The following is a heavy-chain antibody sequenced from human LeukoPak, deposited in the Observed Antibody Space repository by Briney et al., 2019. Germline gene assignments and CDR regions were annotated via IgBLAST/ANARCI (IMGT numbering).Heavy chain of an antibody. Sequence: GGSPGLSCAASGFTFSSYSMNWVRQAPGKGLEWVSSISSSSSYIYYADSVKGRFTISRDNAKNSLYLQMSSLRAEDTAVYYCARGGYGDYGYYYGMDVWGQGTTVTVSS. J-gene: IGHJ6*02. CDR3: ARGGYGDYGYYYGMDV. CDR1: GFTFSSYS. D-gene: IGHD4-17*01. CDR2: ISSSSSYI. V-gene: IGHV3-21*01.